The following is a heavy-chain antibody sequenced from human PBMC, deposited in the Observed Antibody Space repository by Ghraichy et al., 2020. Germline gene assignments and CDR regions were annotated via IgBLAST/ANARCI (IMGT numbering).Heavy chain of an antibody. CDR3: ARGYSGYDLFVFDI. V-gene: IGHV4-4*07. D-gene: IGHD5-12*01. CDR1: SGSINNYF. CDR2: INTSGST. J-gene: IGHJ3*02. Sequence: SETQSLTCTVSSGSINNYFWSWIRQPAGKGPEWIGRINTSGSTLYNPSLQSRVTMSVDTSNNQFSLKVTSLTAADTAMYFCARGYSGYDLFVFDIWGQGTMVTVSS.